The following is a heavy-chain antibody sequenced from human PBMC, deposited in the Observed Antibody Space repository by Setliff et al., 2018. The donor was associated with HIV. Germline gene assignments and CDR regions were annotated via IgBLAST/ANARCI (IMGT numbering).Heavy chain of an antibody. Sequence: GESLKISCQGSGYTFSTYWIAWVRQTPGKGMDWVGLIYPDKSDTKYRPSLQGQVTISADKSISTAYLQWRSLQASDTAVYYCARRTRRRGSSYGNIDYWGQGTLVTVSS. CDR3: ARRTRRRGSSYGNIDY. CDR2: IYPDKSDT. CDR1: GYTFSTYW. J-gene: IGHJ4*02. V-gene: IGHV5-51*01. D-gene: IGHD5-18*01.